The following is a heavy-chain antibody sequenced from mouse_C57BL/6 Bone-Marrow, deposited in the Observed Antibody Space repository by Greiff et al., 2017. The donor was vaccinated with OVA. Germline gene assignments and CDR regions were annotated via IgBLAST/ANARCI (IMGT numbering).Heavy chain of an antibody. CDR2: IYPGDGDT. J-gene: IGHJ3*01. V-gene: IGHV1-82*01. Sequence: VQLQQSGPELVKPGASVKISCKASGYAFSSSWMNWVKQRPGTGLEWIGRIYPGDGDTNYNGKFKGKATLTADKSSSTAYMQLSSLTSADSAVYFCARSGGFAYWGQGTLVTVSA. CDR3: ARSGGFAY. CDR1: GYAFSSSW.